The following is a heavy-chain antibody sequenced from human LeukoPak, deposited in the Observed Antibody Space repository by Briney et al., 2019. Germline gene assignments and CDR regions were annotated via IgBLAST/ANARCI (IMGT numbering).Heavy chain of an antibody. D-gene: IGHD3-9*01. CDR1: GFTFSSYG. Sequence: GGSLRLSCAASGFTFSSYGMHWVRQAPGKGLEWVAVISYDGSNKHYADSVKGRFTISRDNSKNTLYLQMNSLRAEDTAVYYCAKKGGYFDWLLGHFDYWGQGTLVTVSS. J-gene: IGHJ4*02. CDR3: AKKGGYFDWLLGHFDY. V-gene: IGHV3-30*18. CDR2: ISYDGSNK.